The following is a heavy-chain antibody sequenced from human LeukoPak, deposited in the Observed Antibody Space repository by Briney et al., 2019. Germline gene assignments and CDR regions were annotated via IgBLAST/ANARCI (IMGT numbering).Heavy chain of an antibody. CDR3: ARDTGVVVGYFQH. D-gene: IGHD2-15*01. V-gene: IGHV4-59*01. J-gene: IGHJ1*01. Sequence: SETLSLTCTVSGGSISTYYWSWIRQPPGKGLEWIGYIYYSGSTSYNPSLKSRITISVDTFKNQFSLKLSSVTAADTAVYYCARDTGVVVGYFQHWGQGTLVTVSS. CDR1: GGSISTYY. CDR2: IYYSGST.